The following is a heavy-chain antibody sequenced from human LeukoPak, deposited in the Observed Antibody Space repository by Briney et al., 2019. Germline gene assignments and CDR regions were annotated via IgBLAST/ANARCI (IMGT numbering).Heavy chain of an antibody. Sequence: GGSLRLSCAASGFTFSSYGMHWVRQAPGKGLEWVAVISYDGSNKYYADSVKGRFTISRDNSKNTLYLQMNSLRAEDTAVYYCAKEGQLGRYYYYYMDVWGKGTTVTASS. CDR1: GFTFSSYG. CDR2: ISYDGSNK. V-gene: IGHV3-30*18. CDR3: AKEGQLGRYYYYYMDV. J-gene: IGHJ6*03. D-gene: IGHD6-13*01.